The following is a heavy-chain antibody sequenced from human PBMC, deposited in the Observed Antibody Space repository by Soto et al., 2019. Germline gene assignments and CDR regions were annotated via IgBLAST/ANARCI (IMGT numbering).Heavy chain of an antibody. D-gene: IGHD3-16*02. CDR2: ISPYKGNT. Sequence: ASVKVSCKTSGYTFTSYGITWVRQAPGQGLEWMGWISPYKGNTYLAQKLQGRVTMTTDTSTTTVYMELRSLRSDDTAVYYCARERVDFGGVIAPRLHGMDAWGQGTTVTVSS. CDR3: ARERVDFGGVIAPRLHGMDA. J-gene: IGHJ6*02. CDR1: GYTFTSYG. V-gene: IGHV1-18*04.